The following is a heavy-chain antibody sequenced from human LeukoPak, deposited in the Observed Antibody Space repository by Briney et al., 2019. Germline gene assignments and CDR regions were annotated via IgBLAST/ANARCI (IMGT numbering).Heavy chain of an antibody. Sequence: GGSLRLSCAASGFTFSRYWMHWVRQAPGKGLVWVSRINSDGNSTSYADSVKGRFTISRDNAKNTLYLQMNSLRAEDTAVYYCAKEVGYCSSTSCYALPYYFDYWGQGTLVTVSS. D-gene: IGHD2-2*01. CDR1: GFTFSRYW. V-gene: IGHV3-74*01. CDR2: INSDGNST. J-gene: IGHJ4*02. CDR3: AKEVGYCSSTSCYALPYYFDY.